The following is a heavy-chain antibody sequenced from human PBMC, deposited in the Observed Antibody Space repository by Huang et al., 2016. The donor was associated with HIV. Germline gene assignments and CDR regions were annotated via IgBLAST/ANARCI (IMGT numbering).Heavy chain of an antibody. D-gene: IGHD3-3*01. V-gene: IGHV4-59*11. Sequence: QVQLQESGPGLVKPSKTLSLTCTVSGGSISTHYWSWIRQPPGKGLEWIGSIDYSGITNYSPSLKSRVTILLDTSKNQFSLRVNSVTAADTAMYYCGRDHHDFWRGYRRMYFFDHWGQGTLVTVSS. CDR2: IDYSGIT. CDR1: GGSISTHY. CDR3: GRDHHDFWRGYRRMYFFDH. J-gene: IGHJ4*02.